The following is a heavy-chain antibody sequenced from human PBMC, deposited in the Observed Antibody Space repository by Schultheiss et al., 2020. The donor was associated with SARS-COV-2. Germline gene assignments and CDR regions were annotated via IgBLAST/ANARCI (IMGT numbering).Heavy chain of an antibody. D-gene: IGHD1-26*01. V-gene: IGHV1-69*06. J-gene: IGHJ5*02. CDR2: IIPIFGTA. Sequence: SVKVSCKASGGTFSSYAISWVRQAPGQGLEWMGGIIPIFGTANYAQKFQGRVTITADKSTSTAYMELSSLRSEDTAVYYCARGGVGATGWFDPWGQGTLVTVSS. CDR1: GGTFSSYA. CDR3: ARGGVGATGWFDP.